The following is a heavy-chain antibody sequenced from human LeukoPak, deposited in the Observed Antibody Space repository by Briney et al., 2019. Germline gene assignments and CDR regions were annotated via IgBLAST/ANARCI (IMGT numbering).Heavy chain of an antibody. CDR3: VTSYDILIGYFGH. D-gene: IGHD3-9*01. J-gene: IGHJ4*02. Sequence: GGSLRLSCAASGFTFSSYWMTWVRQAPGRGLEWVANIKEDGSETYYVDSVKGRFTISRDNAKNSLYLQMNSLRAEDTAVFYCVTSYDILIGYFGHWGQGTLVTVSS. V-gene: IGHV3-7*01. CDR2: IKEDGSET. CDR1: GFTFSSYW.